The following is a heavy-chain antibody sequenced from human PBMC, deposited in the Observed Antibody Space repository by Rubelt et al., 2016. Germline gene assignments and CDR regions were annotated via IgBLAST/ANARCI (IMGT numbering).Heavy chain of an antibody. Sequence: QLQLQESGPGLVKPSETLSLACTVSGGSISSSSYYWGWLRQPPGKGLEWIGSIYYSGSTYYNPALRSGARFAVPTSKTQFSRARSSLAASEAAVDYWAIREVSDFWSVNYYYGMDVWGQGTTVTVSS. D-gene: IGHD3-3*01. J-gene: IGHJ6*02. V-gene: IGHV4-39*01. CDR2: IYYSGST. CDR3: AIREVSDFWSVNYYYGMDV. CDR1: GGSISSSSYY.